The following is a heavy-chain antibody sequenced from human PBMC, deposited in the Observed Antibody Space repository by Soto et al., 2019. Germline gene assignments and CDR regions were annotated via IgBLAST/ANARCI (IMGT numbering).Heavy chain of an antibody. CDR2: IDNGGTNT. J-gene: IGHJ3*02. CDR1: GYNFGGFR. Sequence: GGSLRLSCAGSGYNFGGFRMHGVRQAPGKGLVWVSRIDNGGTNTVYADAVKGRFTISRDNAKNTLYLQLNSLRAEDTAVYYCAKDRGRPDAFNIWGHGTMVTPSS. CDR3: AKDRGRPDAFNI. V-gene: IGHV3-74*01. D-gene: IGHD3-10*01.